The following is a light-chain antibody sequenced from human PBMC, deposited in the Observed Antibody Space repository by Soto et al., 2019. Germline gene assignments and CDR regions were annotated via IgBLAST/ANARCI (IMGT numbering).Light chain of an antibody. J-gene: IGKJ1*01. CDR2: DAS. CDR3: QHRTNWPNTWT. CDR1: QSVYTD. V-gene: IGKV3-11*01. Sequence: EIGLTQSPATLYLSPGERATLYCRARQSVYTDFAWYKQKPGQAPRLLIYDASKRATGIPARFSGSEYGTDFTLTISSLEPEDFAVYYCQHRTNWPNTWTFGQGTKVEIK.